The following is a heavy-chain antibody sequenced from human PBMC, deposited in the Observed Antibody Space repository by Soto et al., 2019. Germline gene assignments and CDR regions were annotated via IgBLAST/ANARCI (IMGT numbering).Heavy chain of an antibody. D-gene: IGHD6-19*01. V-gene: IGHV3-30*18. CDR3: AKILAVAGHDTFHYYYYGMDV. Sequence: QVQLVESGGGVVQPGRSLRLSCAASGFTFSSYVMHWVRQAPGKGLEWVALISYDGSNKYYAYSVKGRVAISRDNSKNTLYLQMNSLRPEDTAVYYCAKILAVAGHDTFHYYYYGMDVWGQGTTVTVSS. CDR1: GFTFSSYV. J-gene: IGHJ6*02. CDR2: ISYDGSNK.